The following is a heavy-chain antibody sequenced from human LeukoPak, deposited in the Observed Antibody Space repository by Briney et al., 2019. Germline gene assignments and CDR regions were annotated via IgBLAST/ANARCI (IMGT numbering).Heavy chain of an antibody. J-gene: IGHJ4*02. CDR2: ISGSGGST. D-gene: IGHD4-17*01. CDR1: GFTFSSYA. V-gene: IGHV3-23*01. CDR3: AKDRGDGDYNFDY. Sequence: GGSLRLSCAASGFTFSSYAVSWVRQAPGKGLEWVSAISGSGGSTYYADSVKGRFTISRDNSKNTLYLQMNSLRAEDTAVYYCAKDRGDGDYNFDYWGQGTLVTVSS.